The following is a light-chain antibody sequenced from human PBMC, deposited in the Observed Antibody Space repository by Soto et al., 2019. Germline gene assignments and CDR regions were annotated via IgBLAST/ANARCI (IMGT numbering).Light chain of an antibody. V-gene: IGLV1-36*01. CDR3: AAWDGSLNAYV. Sequence: QSVLAQPPSVSAAPRQRVTISCSGSSSNIGNNAVNWYQQLPGKAPKLLIYFDDLLPSGVSNRFSGSKSGTSASLAISGLQSEDEADYYCAAWDGSLNAYVFGTGTKVT. CDR2: FDD. J-gene: IGLJ1*01. CDR1: SSNIGNNA.